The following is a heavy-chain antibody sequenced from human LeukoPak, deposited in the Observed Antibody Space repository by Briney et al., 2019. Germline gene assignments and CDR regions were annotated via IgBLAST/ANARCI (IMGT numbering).Heavy chain of an antibody. J-gene: IGHJ4*02. CDR1: GFTFSSYA. D-gene: IGHD3-22*01. Sequence: GGSLRLSCAASGFTFSSYAMSWVRQAPGKGLEWVSAISGSGGSTYYADSAKGRFTISRDNSKNTLYLQMNSLRAEDTAVYYCAKYRYDSSGYNYFDYWGQGTLVTVSS. CDR3: AKYRYDSSGYNYFDY. CDR2: ISGSGGST. V-gene: IGHV3-23*01.